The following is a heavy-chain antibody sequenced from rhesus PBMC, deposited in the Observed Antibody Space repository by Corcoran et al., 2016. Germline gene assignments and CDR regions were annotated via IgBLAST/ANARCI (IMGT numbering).Heavy chain of an antibody. V-gene: IGHV4S10*01. CDR1: GGSISDSYR. D-gene: IGHD3-28*01. Sequence: QVQLQESGPGVVKPSETLSLTCAVSGGSISDSYRWSWIRQPPGQGLEWIGYSHGSSTSPNYNPALKSRVTIAKDTAKNQFSLKLSSVTAADTAVYYCARVFYESGYYFDYWGQGVLVTVSS. J-gene: IGHJ4*01. CDR2: SHGSSTSP. CDR3: ARVFYESGYYFDY.